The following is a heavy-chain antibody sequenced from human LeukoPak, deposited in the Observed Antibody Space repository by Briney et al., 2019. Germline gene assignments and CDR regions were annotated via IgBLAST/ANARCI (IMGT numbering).Heavy chain of an antibody. CDR2: IYISGST. CDR1: GGSIRSYF. V-gene: IGHV4-4*07. D-gene: IGHD3-22*01. Sequence: PSETLSLTCGVSGGSIRSYFWSWIRQPAGKGLEWIGRIYISGSTKYNPSLKSRVTMSIDTSKNQFSPNLSSVTAADTAVYYCATFYDGSGYYFGYWGQGTLVSVSS. J-gene: IGHJ4*02. CDR3: ATFYDGSGYYFGY.